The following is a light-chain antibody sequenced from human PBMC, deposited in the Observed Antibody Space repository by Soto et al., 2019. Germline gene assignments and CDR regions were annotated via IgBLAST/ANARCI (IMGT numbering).Light chain of an antibody. CDR1: QSITNW. V-gene: IGKV1-5*03. CDR3: QQYYRQAT. CDR2: MAS. J-gene: IGKJ1*01. Sequence: DIQMTQSPSTLSASVGDRVTITCRASQSITNWLAWYQQKPGKAPKPLIYMASSLESGAPSRFSGSGGGTEFTLTISSLQPDDFATYYCQQYYRQATFGQGTKV.